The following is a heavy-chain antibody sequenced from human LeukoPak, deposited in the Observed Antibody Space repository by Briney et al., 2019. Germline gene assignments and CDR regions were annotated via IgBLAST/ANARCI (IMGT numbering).Heavy chain of an antibody. Sequence: PGGSLRLSCAASGFTFSSYWMSWVRQAPGKGLERVANIKQDGSEKVYADSVKGRFTMSRDNAENSLYLQMNSLRVEDTAVCHCAKGVVEVGCSRSICHYNWFDPWGQGTLVTVSS. CDR3: AKGVVEVGCSRSICHYNWFDP. CDR1: GFTFSSYW. CDR2: IKQDGSEK. D-gene: IGHD2-2*01. V-gene: IGHV3-7*05. J-gene: IGHJ5*02.